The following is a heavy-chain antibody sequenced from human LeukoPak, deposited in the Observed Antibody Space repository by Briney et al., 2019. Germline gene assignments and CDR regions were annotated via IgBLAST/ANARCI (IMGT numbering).Heavy chain of an antibody. Sequence: SVKVSCKASGGTFSGYAISWVRQAPGQGLEWMGRIIPILAIANFAQKFQGRVSITADRSTTTAYMDLSSLTSEDTAVYYCARDNGYSYGVANWFDPWGQGTLVTVSS. CDR3: ARDNGYSYGVANWFDP. J-gene: IGHJ5*02. D-gene: IGHD5-18*01. V-gene: IGHV1-69*04. CDR2: IIPILAIA. CDR1: GGTFSGYA.